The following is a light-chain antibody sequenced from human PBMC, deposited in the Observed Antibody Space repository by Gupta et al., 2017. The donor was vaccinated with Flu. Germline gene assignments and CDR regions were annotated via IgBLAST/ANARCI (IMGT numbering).Light chain of an antibody. CDR3: QQYYSPLLYS. CDR1: QSLLYRSDNKNY. CDR2: WAS. J-gene: IGKJ2*03. V-gene: IGKV4-1*01. Sequence: DIELTHSPDSLLVSLGERATINCKSSQSLLYRSDNKNYLAWYQQKPGQPPKLLIYWASSRQYGVPDRFSGSGSGTDFSLTISSLQAEDVAVYFCQQYYSPLLYSFGQGTKLEI.